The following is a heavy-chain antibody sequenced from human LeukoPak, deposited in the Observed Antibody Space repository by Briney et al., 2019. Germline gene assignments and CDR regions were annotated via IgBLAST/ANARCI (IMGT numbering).Heavy chain of an antibody. CDR2: INTDGSST. Sequence: GGSLRLSCAASGFTFSSYWMHWVRQAPGKGLVWVSRINTDGSSTSYADSVKGRFPVSRDNAKNTLYLQMNSLRAEDTAVYYCARVIAAPPFDYWGQGTLVTVSS. CDR1: GFTFSSYW. CDR3: ARVIAAPPFDY. J-gene: IGHJ4*02. V-gene: IGHV3-74*01. D-gene: IGHD6-6*01.